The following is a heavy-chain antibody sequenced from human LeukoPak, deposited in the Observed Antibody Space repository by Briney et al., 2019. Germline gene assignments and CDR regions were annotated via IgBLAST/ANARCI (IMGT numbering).Heavy chain of an antibody. J-gene: IGHJ4*02. CDR3: ARAGGLYSGSYSDY. V-gene: IGHV1-2*04. Sequence: ASVKVSCMASGYTFTGYYMHWVRQAPGQGLEWMGWINPNSGGTNYAQKFQGWVTMTRDTSISTAYMELSSLRSEDTAVYYCARAGGLYSGSYSDYWGQGTLVTVSS. D-gene: IGHD1-26*01. CDR1: GYTFTGYY. CDR2: INPNSGGT.